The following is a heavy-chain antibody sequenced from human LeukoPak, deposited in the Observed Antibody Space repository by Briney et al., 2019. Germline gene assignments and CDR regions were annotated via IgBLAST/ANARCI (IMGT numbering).Heavy chain of an antibody. CDR3: ASNYFGSGSMKGDFYYMDV. CDR2: ISSSGSTI. CDR1: GFTFSDYY. V-gene: IGHV3-11*04. J-gene: IGHJ6*03. D-gene: IGHD3-10*01. Sequence: GGSLRLSCAASGFTFSDYYMSWIRQAPGKGLEWVSYISSSGSTIYYAASVKGRFTISRANAKNSLYLQMNSLRAEDAGVYYCASNYFGSGSMKGDFYYMDVWGKGTTVTISS.